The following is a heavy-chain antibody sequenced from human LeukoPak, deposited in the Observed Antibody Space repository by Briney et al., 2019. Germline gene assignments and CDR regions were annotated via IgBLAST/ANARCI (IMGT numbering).Heavy chain of an antibody. CDR2: INPNSGDT. Sequence: GASVKVSCKASGYTFTNYYMHWVRQAPGQGLEWMGRINPNSGDTNYAQKFQGRVTMTRDTSITTAYMELSRLRSDDTAMYYCATMNTTTFDPWGQGTLVTVSS. J-gene: IGHJ5*02. D-gene: IGHD1-1*01. CDR1: GYTFTNYY. CDR3: ATMNTTTFDP. V-gene: IGHV1-2*06.